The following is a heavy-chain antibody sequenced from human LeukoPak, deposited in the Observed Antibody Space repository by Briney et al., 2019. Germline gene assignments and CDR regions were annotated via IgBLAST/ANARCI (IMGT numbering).Heavy chain of an antibody. V-gene: IGHV3-66*01. Sequence: GGSLRLSCAASGFTVSSNYMSWVRQAPGKGLEWGSVIYNTGRTYYTDSVKGRFTISRENSKNSLYLQMNSLRAEDTALYHCARDNSVRDEAWWFNPWGQGTLVTVSS. CDR1: GFTVSSNY. J-gene: IGHJ5*02. CDR3: ARDNSVRDEAWWFNP. D-gene: IGHD5-24*01. CDR2: IYNTGRT.